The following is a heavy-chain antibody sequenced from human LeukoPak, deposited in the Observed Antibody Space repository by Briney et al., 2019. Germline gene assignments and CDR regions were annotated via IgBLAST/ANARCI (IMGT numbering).Heavy chain of an antibody. CDR3: ARSAAGTPDY. V-gene: IGHV1-2*02. J-gene: IGHJ4*02. CDR2: INPNSGGT. CDR1: GGTFSSYA. D-gene: IGHD6-13*01. Sequence: ASVKVSCKASGGTFSSYAISWVRQAPGQGLEWMGWINPNSGGTNYAQKFQGRVTMTRDTSISTAYMELSRLRSDDTAVYYCARSAAGTPDYWGQGTLVTVSS.